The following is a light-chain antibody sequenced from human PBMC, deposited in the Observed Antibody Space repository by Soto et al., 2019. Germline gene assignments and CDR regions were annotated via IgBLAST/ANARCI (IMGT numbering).Light chain of an antibody. CDR3: CSYAGSGTPVL. Sequence: QSALTQPASVSGSPGQSITISCTGTSSDVGSYNFVSWYQQHPGKAPKLMIYEVTKRPSGVSNRFSGSKSGNTASLTISGLQVEDEADYYCCSYAGSGTPVLFGGRTKLTVL. J-gene: IGLJ2*01. V-gene: IGLV2-23*02. CDR1: SSDVGSYNF. CDR2: EVT.